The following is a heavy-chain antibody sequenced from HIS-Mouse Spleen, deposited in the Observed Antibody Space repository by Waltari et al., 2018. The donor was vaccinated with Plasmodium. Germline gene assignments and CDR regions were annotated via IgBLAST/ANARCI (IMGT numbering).Heavy chain of an antibody. V-gene: IGHV4-39*07. CDR2: IYYSGST. J-gene: IGHJ3*02. CDR1: GGSISSSSYY. D-gene: IGHD5-18*01. Sequence: QLQLQESGPGLVKPSDTLSLTCTASGGSISSSSYYGGWIRQPPGTGLDWIGSIYYSGSTYYNPSLKSRVTISVDTSKNQFSLKLSAVTAADTAVYYCARGRGYSYGDAFDIWGQGTMVTVSS. CDR3: ARGRGYSYGDAFDI.